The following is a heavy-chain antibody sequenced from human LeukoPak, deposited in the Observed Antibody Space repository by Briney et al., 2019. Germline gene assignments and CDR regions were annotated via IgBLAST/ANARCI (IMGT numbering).Heavy chain of an antibody. CDR1: GFSFSIFE. CDR2: ISGSGSPI. CDR3: VGGGLRFFDY. D-gene: IGHD3/OR15-3a*01. Sequence: PGGSLRLSCAASGFSFSIFEMNWVRQAPGKGLEWISYISGSGSPIYYADSVKGRFTISRDNAKNSLYLQMNSLRAEDTAVYYCVGGGLRFFDYWGPGTLVTVSS. V-gene: IGHV3-48*03. J-gene: IGHJ4*02.